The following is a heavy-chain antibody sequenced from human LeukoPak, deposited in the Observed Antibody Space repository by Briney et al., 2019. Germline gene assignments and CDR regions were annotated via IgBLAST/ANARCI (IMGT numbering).Heavy chain of an antibody. CDR3: AKVGRADDYYFDY. CDR2: ISASGGST. J-gene: IGHJ4*02. Sequence: GGSLRLSCVASGLTFSNYAMTWVRQAPGKGLDWFSGISASGGSTYYADSVKGRFTISRDNSKNTLYLQMSSLRAEDTATYFCAKVGRADDYYFDYWGQGTLVTVSS. D-gene: IGHD3-16*01. V-gene: IGHV3-23*01. CDR1: GLTFSNYA.